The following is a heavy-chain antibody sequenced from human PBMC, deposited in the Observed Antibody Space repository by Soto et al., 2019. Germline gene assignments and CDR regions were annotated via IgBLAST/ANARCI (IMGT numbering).Heavy chain of an antibody. CDR1: GFTFSNAW. J-gene: IGHJ5*02. D-gene: IGHD6-13*01. V-gene: IGHV3-15*07. CDR3: TTSAAGPGWFDP. CDR2: IKSKTDGGTT. Sequence: GGSLRLSCAASGFTFSNAWMNWVRQAPGKGLEWVGHIKSKTDGGTTDYAAPVKGRFTTSRDDSKNTLYLQMNSLKTEDTAVYYCTTSAAGPGWFDPWGQGTLVTVSS.